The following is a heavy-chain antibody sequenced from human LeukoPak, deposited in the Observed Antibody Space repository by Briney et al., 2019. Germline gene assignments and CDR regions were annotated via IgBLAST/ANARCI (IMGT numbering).Heavy chain of an antibody. CDR3: AKHSHSWYIGYFEY. J-gene: IGHJ4*02. Sequence: PGGSLRLSCIASGFTFSTYAMSWVRQAPGKGLEWVSVISGSDDNAYYGDSMKGRFIISRDTSKNILYLQMNSPRAKDTAIYYCAKHSHSWYIGYFEYWGQGTLVTVSS. CDR1: GFTFSTYA. CDR2: ISGSDDNA. V-gene: IGHV3-23*01. D-gene: IGHD6-13*01.